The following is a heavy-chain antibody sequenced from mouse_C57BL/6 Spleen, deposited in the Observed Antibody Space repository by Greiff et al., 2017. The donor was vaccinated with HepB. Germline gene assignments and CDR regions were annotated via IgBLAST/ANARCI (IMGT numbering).Heavy chain of an antibody. CDR3: ARSGSYYGSRGAMDY. Sequence: VHLVESGPGLVQPSQSLSITCTVSGFSLTSYGVHWVRQSPGKGLEWLGVIWSGGSTDYNAAFISRLSISKDNSKSQVFFKMNSLQADDTAIYYCARSGSYYGSRGAMDYWGQGTSVTVSS. CDR1: GFSLTSYG. V-gene: IGHV2-2*01. J-gene: IGHJ4*01. CDR2: IWSGGST. D-gene: IGHD1-1*01.